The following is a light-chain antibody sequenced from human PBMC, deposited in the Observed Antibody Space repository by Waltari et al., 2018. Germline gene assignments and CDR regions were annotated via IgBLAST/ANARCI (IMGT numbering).Light chain of an antibody. V-gene: IGLV2-14*03. CDR3: SSYTSSNTWV. Sequence: QSALTQPASVSGSPGQSITISCTGTSSDVGGYNYVSWYQQHPGKAHKLMIYDVSNRPSGLSNRFSGSKSGNTASLTISGLQAEDEADYYCSSYTSSNTWVFGGGTKLTVL. CDR1: SSDVGGYNY. CDR2: DVS. J-gene: IGLJ3*02.